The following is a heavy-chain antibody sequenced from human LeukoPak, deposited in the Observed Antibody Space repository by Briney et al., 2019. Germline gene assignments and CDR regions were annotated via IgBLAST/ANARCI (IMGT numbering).Heavy chain of an antibody. Sequence: GASVKVSCKVSGYTLTELSMHWVRQAPGKGLEWMGGFDPEDGETIYAQKFQGRVTMTEDTSTDAAYMELSSLRSEDTAVYYCATAVDVPPGDDAFDIWGQGTMVTVSS. D-gene: IGHD2-15*01. CDR2: FDPEDGET. J-gene: IGHJ3*02. CDR3: ATAVDVPPGDDAFDI. CDR1: GYTLTELS. V-gene: IGHV1-24*01.